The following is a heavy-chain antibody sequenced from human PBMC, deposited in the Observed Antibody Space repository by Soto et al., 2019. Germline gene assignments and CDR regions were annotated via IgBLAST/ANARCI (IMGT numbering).Heavy chain of an antibody. V-gene: IGHV3-30*18. CDR3: AKEGGLSGSYYISSSYYFDY. Sequence: QVQLVESGGGVVQPGRSLRLSCVASGFTFSSYGMHWVRQAPGKGLEWVAIISYDGSNTYYADSVKGRFTISRDNSKNTLYLNMNRLRAEDTSVYYCAKEGGLSGSYYISSSYYFDYWGQGTLVTVSS. CDR2: ISYDGSNT. D-gene: IGHD1-26*01. CDR1: GFTFSSYG. J-gene: IGHJ4*02.